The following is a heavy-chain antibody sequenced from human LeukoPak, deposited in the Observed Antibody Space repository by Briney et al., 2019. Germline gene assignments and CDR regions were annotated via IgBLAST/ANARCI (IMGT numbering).Heavy chain of an antibody. CDR3: AKDGWLRLSSDGYCI. CDR1: GFTFDDYA. Sequence: QSGGSLRLSCGASGFTFDDYAMHWVRQAPRKGLEWVLGISWNSGSIGYADSVKGRFTISRDNAKNSLYLQMNSLRAEDTALYYCAKDGWLRLSSDGYCIWGQGTMVTVSS. D-gene: IGHD5-12*01. J-gene: IGHJ3*02. CDR2: ISWNSGSI. V-gene: IGHV3-9*01.